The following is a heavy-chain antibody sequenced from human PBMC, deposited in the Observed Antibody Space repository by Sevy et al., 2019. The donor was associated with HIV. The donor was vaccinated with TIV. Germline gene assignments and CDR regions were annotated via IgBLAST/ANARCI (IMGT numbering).Heavy chain of an antibody. V-gene: IGHV3-21*01. CDR3: TRVRGLLGWFDS. CDR2: IRMNTSYK. D-gene: IGHD3-10*01. Sequence: GSLRLSCAASGFTFSTYSMNWVRQAPGKGLEWVSSIRMNTSYKYYADSVKGRFTISRDNSKNTLFLQMNSLRAEDTAVYYCTRVRGLLGWFDSWGQGTLVTVSS. CDR1: GFTFSTYS. J-gene: IGHJ5*01.